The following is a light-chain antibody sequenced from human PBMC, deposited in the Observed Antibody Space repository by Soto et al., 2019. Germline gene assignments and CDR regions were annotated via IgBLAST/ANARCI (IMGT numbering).Light chain of an antibody. J-gene: IGKJ1*01. CDR3: QQYNNWPWT. Sequence: EIVMTQSPATLSVSPGERATLSCRISQSVSSNLAWYQQKPGQAPRLLIYGVFTRATGIPARFSGSGSGTEFTLTISSLQSEDFAVYCCQQYNNWPWTFGQGTKVEIK. CDR1: QSVSSN. CDR2: GVF. V-gene: IGKV3-15*01.